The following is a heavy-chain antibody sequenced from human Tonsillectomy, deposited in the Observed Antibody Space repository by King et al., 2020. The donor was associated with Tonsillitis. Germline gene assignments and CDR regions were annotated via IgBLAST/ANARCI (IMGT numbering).Heavy chain of an antibody. CDR3: ARDGIGSSDCYFDL. V-gene: IGHV3-30*03. CDR2: IAYDASYE. CDR1: GFTFSNYG. D-gene: IGHD3-22*01. J-gene: IGHJ2*01. Sequence: VQLVESGGGVVQPGRSLRLSCAASGFTFSNYGMHWVRQAPGKGLEWVALIAYDASYENYADSVKGRFAISRDNSKNTLYLEMNSRSVEDTAVYFCARDGIGSSDCYFDLWGRGAPVTVSS.